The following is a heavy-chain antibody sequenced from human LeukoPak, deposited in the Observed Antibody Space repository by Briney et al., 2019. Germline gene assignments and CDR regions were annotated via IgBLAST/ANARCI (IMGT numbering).Heavy chain of an antibody. D-gene: IGHD1-26*01. J-gene: IGHJ4*02. CDR2: IKSKTDGGTT. V-gene: IGHV3-15*07. Sequence: GGSLRLSCAASGFTFSNAWMNWVCQAPGKGLEWVGRIKSKTDGGTTDYATPVKGRFTISRDDSKNTLYLQMNSLKTEDTAVYYCTTDRVPSHNYGGSYVGYWGQGTLVTVSS. CDR3: TTDRVPSHNYGGSYVGY. CDR1: GFTFSNAW.